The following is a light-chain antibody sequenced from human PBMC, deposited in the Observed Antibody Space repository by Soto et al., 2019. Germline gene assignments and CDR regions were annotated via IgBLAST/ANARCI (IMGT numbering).Light chain of an antibody. Sequence: EIVLTQFPGTLSLSPGERATLSCRASQSVGSNYLAWYQQRPGQPPNLLIFGASHRAPDIPDRFSGSGSGTDFTLTISRREPEDFAVYYCQQYGSSIQTFGQGTKVEIK. CDR3: QQYGSSIQT. V-gene: IGKV3-20*01. J-gene: IGKJ1*01. CDR1: QSVGSNY. CDR2: GAS.